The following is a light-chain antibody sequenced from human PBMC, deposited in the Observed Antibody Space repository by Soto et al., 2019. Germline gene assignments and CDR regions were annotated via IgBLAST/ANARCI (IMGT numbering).Light chain of an antibody. CDR3: QQYNSYWT. V-gene: IGKV1-5*01. CDR1: QSISSW. CDR2: DAS. Sequence: DIQMTQSPSTLSASVGDSVTITCRASQSISSWLAWYQQKPGKAPKLLIYDASSLESGVPSRFSGSGSETEFTLTISSLQPDDFATYYCQQYNSYWTFGQGTNVEIK. J-gene: IGKJ1*01.